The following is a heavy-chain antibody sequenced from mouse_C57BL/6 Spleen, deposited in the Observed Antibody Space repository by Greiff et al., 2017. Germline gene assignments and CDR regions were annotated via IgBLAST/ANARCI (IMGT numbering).Heavy chain of an antibody. D-gene: IGHD3-3*01. CDR1: GYTFTSYW. Sequence: QVQLQQPGAELVKPGASVKLSCKASGYTFTSYWMQWVKQRPGQGLEWIGEIDPSDSYTNYNQKFKGKATLTVDTSSSTAYMQLSSLTSEDSAVYYCASRAEKYFDVWGTGTTVTVSS. V-gene: IGHV1-50*01. CDR3: ASRAEKYFDV. J-gene: IGHJ1*03. CDR2: IDPSDSYT.